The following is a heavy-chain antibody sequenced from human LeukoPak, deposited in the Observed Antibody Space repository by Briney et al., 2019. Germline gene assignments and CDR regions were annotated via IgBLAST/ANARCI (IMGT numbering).Heavy chain of an antibody. CDR2: ISYDGSNK. CDR3: AKDPSTYYYDSRPA. V-gene: IGHV3-30*18. CDR1: GFTFSSYG. D-gene: IGHD3-22*01. Sequence: PGGSLRLSCAASGFTFSSYGMHWVRQAPGKGLEWVAVISYDGSNKYYADSVKGRFTISRGNSKNTLYLQMNSLRAEDTAVYHCAKDPSTYYYDSRPAGGQGTLVTVSS. J-gene: IGHJ4*02.